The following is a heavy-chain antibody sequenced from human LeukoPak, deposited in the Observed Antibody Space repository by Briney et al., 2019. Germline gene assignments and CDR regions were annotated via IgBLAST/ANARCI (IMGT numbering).Heavy chain of an antibody. D-gene: IGHD1-1*01. CDR2: INPNSGGT. V-gene: IGHV1-2*02. CDR1: GYTFTGYY. J-gene: IGHJ4*02. CDR3: ARDRTGTKRGFDY. Sequence: ASVKVSCKASGYTFTGYYMHWVRQAPGQGLEWMGWINPNSGGTNYAQKFQRRVTMTRDTSISTAYMELSRLRSDDTAVYYCARDRTGTKRGFDYWGQGTLVTVSS.